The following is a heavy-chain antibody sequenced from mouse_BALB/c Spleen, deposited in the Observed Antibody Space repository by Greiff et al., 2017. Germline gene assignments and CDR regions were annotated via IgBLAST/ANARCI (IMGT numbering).Heavy chain of an antibody. CDR2: ISDGGSYT. CDR1: GFTFSDYY. D-gene: IGHD1-1*01. V-gene: IGHV5-4*02. J-gene: IGHJ4*01. CDR3: ARDRYYGSSYYAMDY. Sequence: EVQGVESGGGLVKPGGSLKLSCAASGFTFSDYYMYWVRQTPEKRLEWVATISDGGSYTYYPDSVKGRFTISRDNAKNNLYLQMSSLKSEDTAMYYCARDRYYGSSYYAMDYWGQGTSVTVSS.